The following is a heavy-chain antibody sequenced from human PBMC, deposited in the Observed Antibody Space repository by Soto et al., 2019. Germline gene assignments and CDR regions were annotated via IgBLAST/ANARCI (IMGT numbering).Heavy chain of an antibody. CDR1: GFTFDDFA. CDR3: VKANDQQLVEGGPFDM. Sequence: EAQLVESGGGLVQPGRSLRLSCAASGFTFDDFAMHWVRQAPGKGLEWVSGINWSGGSSGYSDSVKGRFTISRDNAKNSLSLQMNSLIVEDTALFYCVKANDQQLVEGGPFDMWGQGTMVTVSS. J-gene: IGHJ3*02. V-gene: IGHV3-9*01. D-gene: IGHD6-13*01. CDR2: INWSGGSS.